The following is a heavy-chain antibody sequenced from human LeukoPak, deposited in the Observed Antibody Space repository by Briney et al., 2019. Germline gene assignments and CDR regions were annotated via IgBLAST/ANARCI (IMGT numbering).Heavy chain of an antibody. CDR2: ISSSKSYI. V-gene: IGHV3-21*01. Sequence: GGSLRLSCAASGFTFSTYSMNWVRQAPGKGLEWVSFISSSKSYIFYADSVKGRFTISRDNSKNTLYLQMNSLRAEDTAVYYCAREYYGDYSYFDYWGQGTLVTVSS. J-gene: IGHJ4*02. D-gene: IGHD4-17*01. CDR1: GFTFSTYS. CDR3: AREYYGDYSYFDY.